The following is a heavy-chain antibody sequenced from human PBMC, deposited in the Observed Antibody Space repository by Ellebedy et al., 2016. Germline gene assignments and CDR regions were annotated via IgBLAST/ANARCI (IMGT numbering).Heavy chain of an antibody. CDR1: GGSISSYY. CDR2: IYYSGST. D-gene: IGHD2-2*01. Sequence: SETLSLXXTVSGGSISSYYWSWIRQPPGKGLEWIGYIYYSGSTNYNPSLKSRVTISVDTSKNQFSLKLSSVTAADTAVYYCARFVVVPAASNYYYYYMDVWGKGTTVTVSS. J-gene: IGHJ6*03. V-gene: IGHV4-59*13. CDR3: ARFVVVPAASNYYYYYMDV.